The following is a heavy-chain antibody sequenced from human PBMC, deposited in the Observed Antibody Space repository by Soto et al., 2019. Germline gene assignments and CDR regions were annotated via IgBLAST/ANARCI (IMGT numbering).Heavy chain of an antibody. CDR3: ATGNLSRNSLRWPPGNWFDP. Sequence: ESLGLAGTVYGGSFSGYYWRWIRQPPGKGLEWIGEINQSGSTNYNPSLKSRVTISVDTSKNQFSLKLSSATAADTAVYYFATGNLSRNSLRWPPGNWFDPWGQGTPVTVYS. J-gene: IGHJ5*02. V-gene: IGHV4-34*01. D-gene: IGHD2-15*01. CDR1: GGSFSGYY. CDR2: INQSGST.